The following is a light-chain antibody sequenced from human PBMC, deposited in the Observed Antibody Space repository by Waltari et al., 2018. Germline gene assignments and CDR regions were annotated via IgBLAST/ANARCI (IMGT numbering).Light chain of an antibody. CDR1: QGITSY. CDR2: AAS. CDR3: QQLNSYPLT. J-gene: IGKJ4*01. Sequence: DIQLTQSPSFLSASVGDRVTITCRASQGITSYLAWYQQKPGKAPKLLIYAASTLQSGVPSMFSCSESGTEFTLTISSLQPEDFATYYCQQLNSYPLTFGGGTKVEIK. V-gene: IGKV1-9*01.